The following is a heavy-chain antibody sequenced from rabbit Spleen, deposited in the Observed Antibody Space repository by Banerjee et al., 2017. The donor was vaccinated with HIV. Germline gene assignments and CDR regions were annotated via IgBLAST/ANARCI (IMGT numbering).Heavy chain of an antibody. Sequence: QEQLVESGGGLVKPEGSLKLSCTASGFSFSNKAVMCWVRQAPGKGLEWIACINAVTGKAVYATWAKGRFTFSKTSSTTVTLQMTSLTAADTATYFCARETSSGWYLAF. CDR3: ARETSSGWYLAF. CDR2: INAVTGKA. V-gene: IGHV1S45*01. D-gene: IGHD4-1*01. J-gene: IGHJ2*02. CDR1: GFSFSNKAV.